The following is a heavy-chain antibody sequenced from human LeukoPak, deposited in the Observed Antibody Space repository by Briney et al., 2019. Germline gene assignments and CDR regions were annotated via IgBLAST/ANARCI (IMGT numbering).Heavy chain of an antibody. CDR3: ANLYGDYPDY. CDR2: ISYDGSDE. V-gene: IGHV3-30*18. D-gene: IGHD4-17*01. Sequence: PGGSLRLSCAASGFTFSSYEMNWVRQAPGKGLEWVAVISYDGSDEYYVDSVKGRFTISRDNSKSTLYLQMNSLRVEDTAVYYCANLYGDYPDYWGQGTLVTVSS. CDR1: GFTFSSYE. J-gene: IGHJ4*02.